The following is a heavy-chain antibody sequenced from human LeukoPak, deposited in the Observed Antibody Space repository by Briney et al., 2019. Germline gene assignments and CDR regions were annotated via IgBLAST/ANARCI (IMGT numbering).Heavy chain of an antibody. CDR3: VKVGGYSYSRLNGYYFYMDV. CDR2: ISGSGGST. CDR1: GFLFSSHG. V-gene: IGHV3-23*01. Sequence: GGTLRLSCVASGFLFSSHGMSWVRQAPGKGLQWVSAISGSGGSTYYADSVKGRFTISRDNSKNTLYLQMNSLRAEDTAVYYCVKVGGYSYSRLNGYYFYMDVWGKGTTVTISS. J-gene: IGHJ6*03. D-gene: IGHD5-18*01.